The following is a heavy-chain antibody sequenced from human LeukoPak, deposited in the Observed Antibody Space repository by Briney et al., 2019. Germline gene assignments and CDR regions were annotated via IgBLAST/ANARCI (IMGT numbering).Heavy chain of an antibody. CDR3: ARDQVDYYDSSGYPNWFDP. CDR2: ISAYNGNT. Sequence: ASVKVSCKASGYTFTSYGISWVRQAPGQWLEWMGWISAYNGNTNYAQKFQGRVTMTRDTSISTAYMELSRLRSDDTAVYYCARDQVDYYDSSGYPNWFDPWGQGTLVTVSS. J-gene: IGHJ5*02. V-gene: IGHV1-18*01. D-gene: IGHD3-22*01. CDR1: GYTFTSYG.